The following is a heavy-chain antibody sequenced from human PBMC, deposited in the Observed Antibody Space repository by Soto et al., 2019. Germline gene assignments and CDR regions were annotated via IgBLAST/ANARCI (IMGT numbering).Heavy chain of an antibody. Sequence: QVQLQESGPGLVKPSQTLSLTCTVSGGSISSGDYFWSWIRQSPGKGLEWIGYISSIGSTYYNPSLKSRVSVSRDTPKNQLSLKLSSVTTTDTAVYYCARGLVIRPNYYHVMDVWGQGTTVTVSS. J-gene: IGHJ6*02. CDR3: ARGLVIRPNYYHVMDV. CDR1: GGSISSGDYF. V-gene: IGHV4-30-4*01. D-gene: IGHD3-9*01. CDR2: ISSIGST.